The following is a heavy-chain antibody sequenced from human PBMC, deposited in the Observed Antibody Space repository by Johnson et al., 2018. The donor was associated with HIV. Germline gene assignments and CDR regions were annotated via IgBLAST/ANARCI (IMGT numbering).Heavy chain of an antibody. Sequence: VQLVESGGGLIQPGGSLRLSCAASGFTVSINYMSWVRQAPGKGLEWVSVIYSGGYTYYADSVKGRFTISRDNSRNTLYLQMNTLRTEDTALYYCAKVGRIVVAIGNDAFDIWGQGTMVTVSS. CDR2: IYSGGYT. CDR1: GFTVSINY. D-gene: IGHD2-21*01. CDR3: AKVGRIVVAIGNDAFDI. J-gene: IGHJ3*02. V-gene: IGHV3-66*03.